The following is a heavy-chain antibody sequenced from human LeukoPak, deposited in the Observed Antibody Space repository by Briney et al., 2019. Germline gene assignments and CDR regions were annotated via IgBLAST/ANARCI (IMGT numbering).Heavy chain of an antibody. D-gene: IGHD5-24*01. V-gene: IGHV4-30-4*01. J-gene: IGHJ4*02. CDR1: GGSITSGDYY. CDR3: VRGRGDGGYTIFDN. CDR2: IYYSGST. Sequence: SETLSLTRTVSGGSITSGDYYWSWIRQPPGKGLEWIGYIYYSGSTYYKPTLKSRVTISVDTSKNQFSLKLSSVTAADTAVYYCVRGRGDGGYTIFDNWGQGTLVTVSS.